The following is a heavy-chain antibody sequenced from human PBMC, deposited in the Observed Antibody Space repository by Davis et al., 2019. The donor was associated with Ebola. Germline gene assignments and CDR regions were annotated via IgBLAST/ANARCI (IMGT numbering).Heavy chain of an antibody. J-gene: IGHJ6*02. CDR1: GYTFTSYG. CDR2: ISAYNGKT. V-gene: IGHV1-18*01. D-gene: IGHD6-13*01. CDR3: ARVFTSSIWYRGLNYKYYGMDV. Sequence: ASVKVSCKASGYTFTSYGISWVRQAPGQELEWMGWISAYNGKTNYAQKLQGRVTMTTDTSTSTAYLELRSLRSDDTAVYYCARVFTSSIWYRGLNYKYYGMDVWGQGTTVTVSS.